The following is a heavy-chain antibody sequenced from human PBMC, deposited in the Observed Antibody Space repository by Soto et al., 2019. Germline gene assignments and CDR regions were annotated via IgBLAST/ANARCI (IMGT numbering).Heavy chain of an antibody. CDR2: ISSSSSYI. Sequence: TGGSLRLSCAASGFTFSSYSMNWVRQAPGKGLEWVSSISSSSSYIYYADSVKGRFTISRDNAKNSLYLQMNSLRAEDTAVYYCARDRITIFGVVTKTHYGMDVWGQGTTVTVSS. D-gene: IGHD3-3*01. V-gene: IGHV3-21*01. CDR1: GFTFSSYS. J-gene: IGHJ6*02. CDR3: ARDRITIFGVVTKTHYGMDV.